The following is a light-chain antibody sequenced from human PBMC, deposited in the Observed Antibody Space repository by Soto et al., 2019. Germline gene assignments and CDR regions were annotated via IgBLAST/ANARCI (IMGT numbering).Light chain of an antibody. CDR3: SSYSRSINYV. Sequence: QSALTHPPSASWSPGQSVTISCTGSNNDIGGYTYVSWYQQLPGKAPKLIIYEVNKRPSVIPDRFSGSKSGNTASLTVSGLQPEDEAEYFCSSYSRSINYVFRTGTKVTVL. V-gene: IGLV2-8*01. CDR1: NNDIGGYTY. CDR2: EVN. J-gene: IGLJ1*01.